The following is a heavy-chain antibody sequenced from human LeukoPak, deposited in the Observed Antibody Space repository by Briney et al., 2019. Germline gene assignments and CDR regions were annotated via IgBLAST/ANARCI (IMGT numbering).Heavy chain of an antibody. CDR3: AKGELGLWFDY. Sequence: GGSLRLSCAASRFTFSSYGMHWVRQAPGKGLEWVALISYDGSNKYYSDSVKGRFTISRDNSKNTLYLQMNSLRAEDTAVYYCAKGELGLWFDYWGQGTLVTVSS. D-gene: IGHD5-18*01. V-gene: IGHV3-30*18. J-gene: IGHJ4*02. CDR1: RFTFSSYG. CDR2: ISYDGSNK.